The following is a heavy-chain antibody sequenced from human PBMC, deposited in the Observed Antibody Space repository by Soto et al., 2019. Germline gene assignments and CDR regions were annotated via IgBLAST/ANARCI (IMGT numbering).Heavy chain of an antibody. D-gene: IGHD2-2*01. Sequence: ASVEVSCKXCLYTFHRYFIHWVGQPPPEGLEWVGYINPNSGVTKYVPRSLGRVTITRDTSIRTASMALNNLRSGDTPVYFCARGGGTILAPEPWGPGTLVTVSS. J-gene: IGHJ5*02. CDR3: ARGGGTILAPEP. CDR2: INPNSGVT. V-gene: IGHV1-2*02. CDR1: LYTFHRYF.